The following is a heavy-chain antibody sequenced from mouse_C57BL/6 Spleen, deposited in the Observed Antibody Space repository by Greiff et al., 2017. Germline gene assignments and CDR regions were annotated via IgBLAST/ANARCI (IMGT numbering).Heavy chain of an antibody. CDR2: IWSDGST. J-gene: IGHJ4*01. CDR1: GFSLTSYG. V-gene: IGHV2-6*02. Sequence: VQRVESGPGLVAPSQSLSITCTVSGFSLTSYGVHWVRQPPGKGLEWLVVIWSDGSTTYNSALKSRLSISKDNSKSQVFLKMNSLQTDDTAMYYCARNYYGSSYVRYYAMDYWGQGTSVTVSS. D-gene: IGHD1-1*01. CDR3: ARNYYGSSYVRYYAMDY.